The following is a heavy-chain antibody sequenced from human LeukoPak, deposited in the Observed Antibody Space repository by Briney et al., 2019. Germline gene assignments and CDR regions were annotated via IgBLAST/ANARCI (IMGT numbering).Heavy chain of an antibody. CDR1: GGSISSYY. CDR2: IYYSGST. Sequence: SETLSLTCTVSGGSISSYYWSWIRQPPGKGLEWIGYIYYSGSTNYHPSLKSRVTISVDTSKNQFSLKLSSVTAADTAVYYCARGRLGYCSGGSCYTDWPFDYWGQGTLVTVSS. V-gene: IGHV4-59*01. D-gene: IGHD2-15*01. J-gene: IGHJ4*02. CDR3: ARGRLGYCSGGSCYTDWPFDY.